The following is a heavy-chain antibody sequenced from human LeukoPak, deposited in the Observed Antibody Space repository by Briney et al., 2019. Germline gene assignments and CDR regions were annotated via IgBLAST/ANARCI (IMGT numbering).Heavy chain of an antibody. V-gene: IGHV4-61*02. D-gene: IGHD1-26*01. Sequence: SETLFLTCTVSGGSISSGSYYWSWIQQPAGKGLEWIGRIYTSGSTNYNPSLKSRVTISVDTSKNQFSLKLSSVTAADTAVYYCASAPRTWVAGKDVWGKGTTVTVSS. CDR3: ASAPRTWVAGKDV. CDR1: GGSISSGSYY. J-gene: IGHJ6*04. CDR2: IYTSGST.